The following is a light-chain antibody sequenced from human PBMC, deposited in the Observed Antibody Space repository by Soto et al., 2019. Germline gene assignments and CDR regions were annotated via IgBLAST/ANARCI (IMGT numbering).Light chain of an antibody. Sequence: EIVMTQSPATLSVSPGERATLSCRASQRVSSNLAWYQQKPGQAPRLLIYGASTRATGIPARFSGSGSETEFTLTISSLQPEDSAVYYCQQRHTWPLTFGQGTRLEIK. J-gene: IGKJ5*01. CDR2: GAS. V-gene: IGKV3-15*01. CDR3: QQRHTWPLT. CDR1: QRVSSN.